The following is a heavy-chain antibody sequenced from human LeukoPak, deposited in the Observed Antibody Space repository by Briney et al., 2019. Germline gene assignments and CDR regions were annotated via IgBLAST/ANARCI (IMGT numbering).Heavy chain of an antibody. CDR3: AKGGAAAGKTE. D-gene: IGHD6-13*01. J-gene: IGHJ4*02. CDR1: GFTFRSYD. V-gene: IGHV3-23*01. Sequence: PGGSLRLSCAASGFTFRSYDMSWVRQAPGKGLEWVSAISGSGGSTYYADSVKGRFTISRDNSKNTLYLQMNSLRAEDTAVYYCAKGGAAAGKTEWGQGTLVTVSS. CDR2: ISGSGGST.